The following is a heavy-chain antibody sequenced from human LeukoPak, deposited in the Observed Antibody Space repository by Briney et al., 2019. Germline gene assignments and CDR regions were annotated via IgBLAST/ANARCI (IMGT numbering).Heavy chain of an antibody. CDR2: IIPIFGTA. CDR1: GGAFSSYA. CDR3: ARSPSSFGSGSLYFDY. D-gene: IGHD3-10*01. J-gene: IGHJ4*02. Sequence: SVKVSCKASGGAFSSYAISWVRQAPGQGLEWMGGIIPIFGTANYAQKFQGRVTITADESTSTAYMELSSLRSEDTAVYYCARSPSSFGSGSLYFDYWGQGTLVTVSS. V-gene: IGHV1-69*13.